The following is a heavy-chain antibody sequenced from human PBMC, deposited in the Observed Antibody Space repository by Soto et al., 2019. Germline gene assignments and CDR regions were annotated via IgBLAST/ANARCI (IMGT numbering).Heavy chain of an antibody. D-gene: IGHD5-18*01. V-gene: IGHV4-34*01. CDR1: GGSFSGYY. CDR2: INHSGST. J-gene: IGHJ4*02. CDR3: ASVDTAMADYFDY. Sequence: SDTLSLTCAVYGGSFSGYYWSWIRQPPGKGLEWIGEINHSGSTNYNPSLKSRVTISVDKSKNQFSLKLSSVTAADTAVYYCASVDTAMADYFDYWGQGTLVTVSS.